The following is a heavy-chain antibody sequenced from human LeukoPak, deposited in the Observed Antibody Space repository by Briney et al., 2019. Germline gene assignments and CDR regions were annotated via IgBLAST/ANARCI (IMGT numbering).Heavy chain of an antibody. CDR2: MNPNSGNT. CDR3: ARGRGDYVAFDI. Sequence: ASVKVSCKASGYTFTGYDINWVRQATGQGLEWMGWMNPNSGNTGYAQKFQGRVTMTRNTSISTAYMELSSLRSEDTAVYYCARGRGDYVAFDIWGQGTMVTVSS. V-gene: IGHV1-8*01. J-gene: IGHJ3*02. D-gene: IGHD2-21*02. CDR1: GYTFTGYD.